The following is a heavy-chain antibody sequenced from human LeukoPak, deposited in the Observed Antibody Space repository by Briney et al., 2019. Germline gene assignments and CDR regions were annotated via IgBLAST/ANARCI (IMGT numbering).Heavy chain of an antibody. Sequence: SETLSLTCTVSGGSISSYYWSWIRQPPGKGLEWIGYIYYSGSTNYNPSLKSRVTISVDTSKNQFSLKLSSVTAADTAVYYCARASYGLRPLGFDPWGQGTLVTVSS. D-gene: IGHD3/OR15-3a*01. CDR1: GGSISSYY. CDR2: IYYSGST. J-gene: IGHJ5*02. V-gene: IGHV4-59*01. CDR3: ARASYGLRPLGFDP.